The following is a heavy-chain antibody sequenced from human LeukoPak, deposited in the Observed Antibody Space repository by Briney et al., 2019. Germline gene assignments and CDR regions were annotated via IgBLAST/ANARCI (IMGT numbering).Heavy chain of an antibody. D-gene: IGHD2-8*02. CDR2: IYYSGST. CDR1: GGSISSYY. J-gene: IGHJ4*02. CDR3: ARVSGGIDY. Sequence: SETLSLTCTVSGGSISSYYWSWIRQSPGKGLEWIGYIYYSGSTNYNPSLKSRVTISIDTSKNQLSLKPSSVTAADTAMYYCARVSGGIDYWGQGTLVTVSS. V-gene: IGHV4-59*01.